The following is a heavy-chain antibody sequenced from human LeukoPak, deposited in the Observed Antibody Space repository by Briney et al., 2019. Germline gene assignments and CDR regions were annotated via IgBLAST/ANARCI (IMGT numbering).Heavy chain of an antibody. CDR2: INPNSGGT. CDR3: ARGALTLGYCSSTSCQLEFDY. V-gene: IGHV1-2*02. Sequence: GASVKVSCKASGYTFTGYYMHWVRPAPGQGLEWMGWINPNSGGTNYAQKFQGRVTMTRDTSISTAYMELSRLRSDDTAVYYCARGALTLGYCSSTSCQLEFDYWGRGTLVTVSS. D-gene: IGHD2-2*01. CDR1: GYTFTGYY. J-gene: IGHJ4*02.